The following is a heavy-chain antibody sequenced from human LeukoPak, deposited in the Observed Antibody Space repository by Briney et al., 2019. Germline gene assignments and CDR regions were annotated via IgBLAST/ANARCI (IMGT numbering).Heavy chain of an antibody. Sequence: KPSETLSLTCTVSGGSISSSSYYWGWIRQPPGKGLEWIGSIYHSGSTYYNPSLKSRVTISVDTSKNQFSLKLSSVTAADTAVYYCARDFYGSGSWNWFDPWGQGTLVTVSS. D-gene: IGHD3-10*01. CDR2: IYHSGST. CDR1: GGSISSSSYY. J-gene: IGHJ5*02. V-gene: IGHV4-39*07. CDR3: ARDFYGSGSWNWFDP.